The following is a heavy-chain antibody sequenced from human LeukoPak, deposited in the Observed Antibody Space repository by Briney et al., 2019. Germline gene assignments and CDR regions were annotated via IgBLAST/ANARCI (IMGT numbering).Heavy chain of an antibody. CDR3: AVGSSTRNDAFDI. D-gene: IGHD2-2*01. Sequence: NPSETLSLTCAVYGGSFSGYYWSWIRQPPGKGLEWIGEINHSGSTNYNPSLKSRVTISVDTSKNQFSLKLSSVTAADTAVYYCAVGSSTRNDAFDIWGQGTMVTVSS. CDR2: INHSGST. J-gene: IGHJ3*02. CDR1: GGSFSGYY. V-gene: IGHV4-34*01.